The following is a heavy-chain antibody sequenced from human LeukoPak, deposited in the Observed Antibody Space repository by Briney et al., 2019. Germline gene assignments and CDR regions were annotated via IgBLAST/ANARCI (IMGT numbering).Heavy chain of an antibody. J-gene: IGHJ5*02. Sequence: GGSLRLSCTASGFTFSTYAMAWVRQAPGKGLEWLSYITSSSKINYADSVKGRFTISRDNAKNSLYLQMISLTDEDTAVYYCARSANPGVRDFDPWGQGTLVTVSS. V-gene: IGHV3-48*02. CDR1: GFTFSTYA. D-gene: IGHD2-21*02. CDR3: ARSANPGVRDFDP. CDR2: ITSSSKI.